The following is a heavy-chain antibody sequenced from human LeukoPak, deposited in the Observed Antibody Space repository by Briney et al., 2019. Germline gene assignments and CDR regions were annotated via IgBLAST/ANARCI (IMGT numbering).Heavy chain of an antibody. CDR2: ISNSSSYI. D-gene: IGHD6-19*01. J-gene: IGHJ3*02. CDR1: GFTFSSYS. CDR3: ARGPHSSDPNI. V-gene: IGHV3-21*01. Sequence: GGSLRLSCAASGFTFSSYSMNWVRQAPGKGLEWVSSISNSSSYIYYADSVKGRFTISRDNAKNSLYLQMNSLRAEDTAVYYCARGPHSSDPNIWGQGKMVTVSS.